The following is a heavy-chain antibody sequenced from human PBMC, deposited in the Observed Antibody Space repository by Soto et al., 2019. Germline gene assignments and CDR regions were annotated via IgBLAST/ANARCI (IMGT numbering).Heavy chain of an antibody. CDR3: AKEVTVTYYYYYGMDV. D-gene: IGHD4-17*01. V-gene: IGHV3-30*18. CDR2: ISYDGSNK. CDR1: GFTFSSYG. Sequence: ESGRGVVQPGRSLRLSCAASGFTFSSYGMHWVRQAPGKGLEWVAVISYDGSNKYYADSVKGRFTISRDNSKNTLYLQMNSLRAEDTAVYYCAKEVTVTYYYYYGMDVWGQGTTVTVSS. J-gene: IGHJ6*02.